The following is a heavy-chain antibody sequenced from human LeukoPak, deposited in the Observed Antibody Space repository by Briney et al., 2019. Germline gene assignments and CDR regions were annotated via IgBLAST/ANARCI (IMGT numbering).Heavy chain of an antibody. J-gene: IGHJ4*02. D-gene: IGHD4-11*01. V-gene: IGHV3-23*01. Sequence: PGGSLRLSCAASGFTFTSHAMSWVRQAPGKGLEWVSAISGDGRSTPYRDSVRGRFVISSDRSKNTMYLQMNSLRVEDTAVYFCAKRGYSSGPDYFDSWGQGTLVTVSS. CDR2: ISGDGRST. CDR3: AKRGYSSGPDYFDS. CDR1: GFTFTSHA.